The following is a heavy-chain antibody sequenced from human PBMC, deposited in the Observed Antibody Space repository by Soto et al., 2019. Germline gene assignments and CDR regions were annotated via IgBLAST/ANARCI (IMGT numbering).Heavy chain of an antibody. V-gene: IGHV4-38-2*02. CDR1: GYSIRSGYY. Sequence: ETLSLTCSVSGYSIRSGYYWGWVRQAPGKGLEWLGSVYHNGIMFHNPSFQSRVTISVDTSKNQFSLNLRSVTAADTAVYYCAALWFGELAFNYWGHGILVTVSS. CDR2: VYHNGIM. D-gene: IGHD3-10*01. J-gene: IGHJ4*01. CDR3: AALWFGELAFNY.